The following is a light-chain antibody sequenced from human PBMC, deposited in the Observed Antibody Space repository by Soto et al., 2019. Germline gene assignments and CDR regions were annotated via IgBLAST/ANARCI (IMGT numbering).Light chain of an antibody. CDR2: DAS. V-gene: IGKV3-20*01. J-gene: IGKJ1*01. CDR3: QQYGSSLWT. Sequence: EIVLTQSPGTLSLSPGERATLPCRASQSVSSSYLAWYQQKPGQAPRLLISDASNRATGIPARFSGSGSGTDFTLTISRLEPEDFAVYYCQQYGSSLWTFGQGTKVDIK. CDR1: QSVSSSY.